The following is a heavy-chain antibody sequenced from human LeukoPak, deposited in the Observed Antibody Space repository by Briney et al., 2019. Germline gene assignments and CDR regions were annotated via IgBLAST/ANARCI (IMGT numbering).Heavy chain of an antibody. V-gene: IGHV1-18*01. Sequence: ASVKVSCKASGYTFTSYGISWVRQAPGQGLEWLGWISAYSGNTNYAQKLQGRVTMTTDTSTSTAYMELRSLRSDDTAVYYCARDVPYYYGSGSYFYGMDVWGQGTTVTVSS. J-gene: IGHJ6*02. CDR3: ARDVPYYYGSGSYFYGMDV. CDR1: GYTFTSYG. CDR2: ISAYSGNT. D-gene: IGHD3-10*01.